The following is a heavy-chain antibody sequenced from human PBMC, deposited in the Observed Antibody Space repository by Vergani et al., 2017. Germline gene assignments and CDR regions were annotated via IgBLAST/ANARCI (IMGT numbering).Heavy chain of an antibody. CDR3: TKGSRGYTGYFFDY. J-gene: IGHJ4*02. D-gene: IGHD5-12*01. CDR2: VSGSSATP. Sequence: EVQLVESGGGLVQPGGSLRLSCEASGFSFPGYAMSWVRQAPGKGLEWVSSVSGSSATPYYADSVKGRFIISRDNSKNTLHLQMNSLRADDTAVYYCTKGSRGYTGYFFDYWGQGTTVTISS. CDR1: GFSFPGYA. V-gene: IGHV3-23*04.